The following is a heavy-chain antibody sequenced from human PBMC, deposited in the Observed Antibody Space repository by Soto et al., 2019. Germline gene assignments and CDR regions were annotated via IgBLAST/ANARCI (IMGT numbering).Heavy chain of an antibody. CDR3: AKVFVSTIREGFDY. Sequence: EVQLLESGGGLVQPGGSPRLSCAASGFTFSSYAMSWVRQAPGKGLEWVSAITGSGDSTYYADSVKGRFTVSRDNSKNTLYLQMNSLRAEDTAVYYCAKVFVSTIREGFDYWGLGTLVTVSS. D-gene: IGHD5-12*01. J-gene: IGHJ4*02. CDR2: ITGSGDST. CDR1: GFTFSSYA. V-gene: IGHV3-23*01.